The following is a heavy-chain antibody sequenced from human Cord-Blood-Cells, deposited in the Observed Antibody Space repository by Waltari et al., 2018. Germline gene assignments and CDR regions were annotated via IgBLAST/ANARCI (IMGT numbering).Heavy chain of an antibody. V-gene: IGHV4-34*01. Sequence: QVQLQQWGAGLLKPSETLSLTCAVYGGSFRGYYWSRIRQPPGKGLEWIGEINHSGSTNYNPSLKSRVTISVDTSKNQFSLKLSSVTAADTAVYYCARGHTMVRGVKGSNWFDPWGQGTLVTVSS. CDR3: ARGHTMVRGVKGSNWFDP. CDR2: INHSGST. CDR1: GGSFRGYY. D-gene: IGHD3-10*01. J-gene: IGHJ5*02.